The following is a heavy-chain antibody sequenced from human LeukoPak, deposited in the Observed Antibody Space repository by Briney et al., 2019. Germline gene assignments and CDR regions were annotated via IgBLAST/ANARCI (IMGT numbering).Heavy chain of an antibody. CDR1: GGSISSYY. CDR3: ARLRIAAAGTDYYYYGMDV. J-gene: IGHJ6*02. V-gene: IGHV4-59*08. CDR2: IYYSGST. Sequence: PSETLSLTCTVSGGSISSYYWSWIRQPPGKGLEWIGYIYYSGSTNYNPSLKSRVTISVDTSKNQFSLKLSSVTAADTAVYYCARLRIAAAGTDYYYYGMDVWGQGTTVTVSS. D-gene: IGHD6-13*01.